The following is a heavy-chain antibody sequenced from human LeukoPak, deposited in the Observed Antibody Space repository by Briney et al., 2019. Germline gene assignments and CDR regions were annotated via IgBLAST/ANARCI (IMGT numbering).Heavy chain of an antibody. Sequence: GGSLRLSCAASGFTFSSFAMTWVRQAPGKGLEWVSGFDGNGPNTYYADSVKGRFTISRDNSKNTLYLQMNSLRAEDTAVYYCAKDSHFDYWGQGALVTVSS. CDR3: AKDSHFDY. V-gene: IGHV3-23*01. CDR2: FDGNGPNT. CDR1: GFTFSSFA. J-gene: IGHJ4*02.